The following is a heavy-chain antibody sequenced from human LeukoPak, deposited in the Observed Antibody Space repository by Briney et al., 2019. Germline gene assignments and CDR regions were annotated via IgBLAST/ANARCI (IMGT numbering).Heavy chain of an antibody. V-gene: IGHV3-23*01. CDR3: ARLPTFYYDSSGYHYDY. D-gene: IGHD3-22*01. CDR1: GFTFNNYA. J-gene: IGHJ4*02. Sequence: PGGSLRLSCVASGFTFNNYAVSWVRQAPGRGLEWASSTAGSGISKDYADSVKGRFTISKDKSKNTLYLQMDNLRAEDTGVYFCARLPTFYYDSSGYHYDYWGQGTLVTVSS. CDR2: TAGSGISK.